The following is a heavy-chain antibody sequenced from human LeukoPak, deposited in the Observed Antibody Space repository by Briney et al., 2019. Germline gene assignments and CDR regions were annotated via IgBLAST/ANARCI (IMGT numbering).Heavy chain of an antibody. V-gene: IGHV1-69*13. Sequence: GASVKVSCKASGGTFSSYAISWVRQAPGQGLEWMGGIIPIFGTANYAQKFQGRVTITADESTSTAYMELSSLRSEDTAVYYCARILTTSLSYYYYMDVWGKGTTVTVSS. D-gene: IGHD4-11*01. CDR2: IIPIFGTA. CDR3: ARILTTSLSYYYYMDV. J-gene: IGHJ6*03. CDR1: GGTFSSYA.